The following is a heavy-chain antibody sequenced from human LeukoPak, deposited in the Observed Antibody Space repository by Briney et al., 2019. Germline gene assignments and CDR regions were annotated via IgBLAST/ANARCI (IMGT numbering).Heavy chain of an antibody. CDR3: ARDDCGDTCYPGGY. J-gene: IGHJ4*02. V-gene: IGHV1-3*01. Sequence: GASVKVSYKASGYIFTEYVVHWVRQAPGQRPEWMGWIKAGNGDTKYSQNFQDRLTITRDTSASTVYMELSSLTSEDTALYYCARDDCGDTCYPGGYWGQGTLVTVSS. CDR1: GYIFTEYV. CDR2: IKAGNGDT. D-gene: IGHD2-21*01.